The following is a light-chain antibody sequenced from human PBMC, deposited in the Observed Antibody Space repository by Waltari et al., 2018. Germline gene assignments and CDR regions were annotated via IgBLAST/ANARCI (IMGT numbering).Light chain of an antibody. V-gene: IGKV2-28*01. J-gene: IGKJ2*01. Sequence: TQPASVSGSPGQSIPISCRSSQSLLHSNGYNYLDWYLQKPGQSPQLLIYLGSNRASGVPDRFSGSGSGTDFTLKISRVEAEDVGVYYCMQALQTPPTFGQGTKLEIK. CDR2: LGS. CDR1: QSLLHSNGYNY. CDR3: MQALQTPPT.